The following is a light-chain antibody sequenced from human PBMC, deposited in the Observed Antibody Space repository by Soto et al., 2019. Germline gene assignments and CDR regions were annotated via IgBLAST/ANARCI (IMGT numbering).Light chain of an antibody. V-gene: IGLV2-23*02. CDR3: CSYSGSSTFFYV. CDR2: EVS. Sequence: SALTQPASVSGSPGQSITISCTGTSSDVGSYNLVSWYQQHPGKAPKLMIYEVSKRPSGVSNRFSGSKSGNTASLTISGLQAEDEADYYCCSYSGSSTFFYVFVTGTKVTVL. J-gene: IGLJ1*01. CDR1: SSDVGSYNL.